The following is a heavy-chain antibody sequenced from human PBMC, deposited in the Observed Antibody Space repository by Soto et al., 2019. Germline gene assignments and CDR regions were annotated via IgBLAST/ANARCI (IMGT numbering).Heavy chain of an antibody. J-gene: IGHJ3*02. V-gene: IGHV1-2*04. CDR3: ARVGSRHDNSSGWYYAFDI. CDR1: GYTFTGYY. CDR2: INPNSGGT. D-gene: IGHD6-19*01. Sequence: ASVKVSCKASGYTFTGYYMHWVRQAPGQGLEWMGWINPNSGGTNYAQKFQGWVAMTRDTSISTAYMELSRLRSDDTAVYYCARVGSRHDNSSGWYYAFDIWGQGTMVTVSS.